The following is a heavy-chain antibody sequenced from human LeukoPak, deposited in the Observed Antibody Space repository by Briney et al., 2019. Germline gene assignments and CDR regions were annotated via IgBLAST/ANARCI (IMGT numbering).Heavy chain of an antibody. J-gene: IGHJ5*02. D-gene: IGHD5-12*01. Sequence: GGSLRLSCAASGFTFSSYAMHWVRQAPEKGLEHVSGISSNGDRTYYANSVKGRVTISRDNSKNTLYLQMGSLRVEDMAVYYCARGAGSGYDRPYDPWGQGTLVTVSS. CDR1: GFTFSSYA. CDR2: ISSNGDRT. V-gene: IGHV3-64*01. CDR3: ARGAGSGYDRPYDP.